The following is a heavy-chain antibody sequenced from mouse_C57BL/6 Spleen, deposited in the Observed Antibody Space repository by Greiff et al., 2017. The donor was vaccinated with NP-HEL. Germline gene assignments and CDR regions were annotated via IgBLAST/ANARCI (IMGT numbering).Heavy chain of an antibody. V-gene: IGHV1-81*01. CDR2: IYPRSGNT. CDR3: ARSSIYYDYDGYYAMDY. J-gene: IGHJ4*01. D-gene: IGHD2-4*01. Sequence: VQLKQSGAELARPGASVKLSCKASVYTFTSYGISWVKQRTGQGLEWIGEIYPRSGNTYYNEKFKGKATLTADKSSSTAYMELRSLTSEDSAVYFCARSSIYYDYDGYYAMDYWGQGTSVTVSS. CDR1: VYTFTSYG.